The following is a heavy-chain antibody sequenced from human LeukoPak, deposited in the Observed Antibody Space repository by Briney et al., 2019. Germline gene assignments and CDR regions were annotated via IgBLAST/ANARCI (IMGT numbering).Heavy chain of an antibody. CDR3: AKAAAADYYYYYMDV. V-gene: IGHV3-9*03. CDR1: GFTFDDYA. J-gene: IGHJ6*03. Sequence: GGSLRLSCAASGFTFDDYAMHWVRQAPGKGLEWVSGISWNSGSIGYADSVKGRFTISRDNAKNSLYLQMNSLRAEDMALYYCAKAAAADYYYYYMDVWGKGTTVTVSS. CDR2: ISWNSGSI. D-gene: IGHD6-13*01.